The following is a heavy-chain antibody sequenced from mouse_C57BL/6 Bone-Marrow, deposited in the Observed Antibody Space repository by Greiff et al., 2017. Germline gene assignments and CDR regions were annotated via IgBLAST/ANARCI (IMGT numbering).Heavy chain of an antibody. D-gene: IGHD1-1*01. V-gene: IGHV1-81*01. J-gene: IGHJ2*01. CDR1: GYTFTSYG. CDR2: IYPRSGNT. CDR3: ARWNYYGSSYGY. Sequence: VKLQQSGAELARPGASVKLSCKASGYTFTSYGISGVKQRTGQGLEWIGEIYPRSGNTYYNEKFKGKATLTADKSSSTAYMELRSLTSEDSAVYFCARWNYYGSSYGYWGQGTTLTVSS.